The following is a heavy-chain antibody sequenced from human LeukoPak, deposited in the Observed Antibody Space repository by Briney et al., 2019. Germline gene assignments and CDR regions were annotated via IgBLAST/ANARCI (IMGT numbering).Heavy chain of an antibody. CDR3: ARDRSSYYDSSGYPDY. V-gene: IGHV4-61*02. D-gene: IGHD3-22*01. CDR1: GGSISSATYY. Sequence: PSQTLSLTCTVSGGSISSATYYWSWIRQPAGKGLEWIGRIYTSGSTNYNPSLKSRVTISVDTSKNQFSLKLSSVTAADTAVYYCARDRSSYYDSSGYPDYWGQGTLVTVSS. CDR2: IYTSGST. J-gene: IGHJ4*02.